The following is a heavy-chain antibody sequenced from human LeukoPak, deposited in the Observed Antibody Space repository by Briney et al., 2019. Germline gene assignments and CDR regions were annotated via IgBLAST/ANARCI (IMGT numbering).Heavy chain of an antibody. CDR3: ARSTYGDYSGPVDY. Sequence: ASVKVSCKASGGTFSSYAISWVRQAPGQGLEWMGGIIPIFGTANYAQKFQGRVTITADESTSTAYMELSSLRSEDTAVYYCARSTYGDYSGPVDYWGQGTLVTVPS. CDR1: GGTFSSYA. V-gene: IGHV1-69*13. D-gene: IGHD4-17*01. CDR2: IIPIFGTA. J-gene: IGHJ4*02.